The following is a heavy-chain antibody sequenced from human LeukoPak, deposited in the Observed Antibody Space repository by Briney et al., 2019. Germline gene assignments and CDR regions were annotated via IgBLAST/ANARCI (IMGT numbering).Heavy chain of an antibody. J-gene: IGHJ6*03. V-gene: IGHV4-38-2*02. D-gene: IGHD6-19*01. CDR2: IYHSGST. CDR3: ARSIRAGRQWLVHYYYYMDV. CDR1: GYSISSGYY. Sequence: SETLSLTCTVSGYSISSGYYWGWIRQPPGKGLEWIGSIYHSGSTYYNPSLKSRVTISVDRSKNQFSLKLSSVTAADTAVYYCARSIRAGRQWLVHYYYYMDVWGKGTTVTVSS.